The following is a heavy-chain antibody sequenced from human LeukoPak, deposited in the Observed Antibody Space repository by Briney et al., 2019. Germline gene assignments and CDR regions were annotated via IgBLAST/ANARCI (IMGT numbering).Heavy chain of an antibody. Sequence: ASVKVSCKASGYTFTSYDINWVRQATGQGLEWMGWMNPNSGNTGYAQKFQGRVTMTRNTSISTAYMELSSLRSEDTAVYYCARGLGWYRGLYWFDPWGQGTLVTVSS. CDR3: ARGLGWYRGLYWFDP. J-gene: IGHJ5*02. CDR2: MNPNSGNT. V-gene: IGHV1-8*01. CDR1: GYTFTSYD. D-gene: IGHD6-19*01.